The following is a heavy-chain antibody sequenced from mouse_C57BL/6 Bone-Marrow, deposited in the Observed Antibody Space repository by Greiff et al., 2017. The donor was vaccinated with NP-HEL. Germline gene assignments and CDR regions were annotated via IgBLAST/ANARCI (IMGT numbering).Heavy chain of an antibody. CDR2: IRLKSDNYAT. CDR1: GFTFSNYW. CDR3: TGLTFDY. J-gene: IGHJ2*01. Sequence: EVKVEESGGGLVQPGGSMKLSCVASGFTFSNYWMNWVRQSPEKGLEWVAQIRLKSDNYATNYEESVKGRFTISRDDSKSSVYLQMNNLRAEYTGMYYCTGLTFDYWGQGTTLTVSS. D-gene: IGHD4-1*01. V-gene: IGHV6-3*01.